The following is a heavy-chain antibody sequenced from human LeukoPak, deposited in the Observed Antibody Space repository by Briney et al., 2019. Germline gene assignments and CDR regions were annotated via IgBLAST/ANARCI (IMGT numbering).Heavy chain of an antibody. Sequence: GESLKISCKGSGYSFTSYWIGWVRQVPGKGLEWMGIIYPGDSDTSYSPSFQGQVTISADKSISTAYLQWSSLKAPDTAMYYCARISSGWYTLFDYWGQGTLVTVSS. D-gene: IGHD6-19*01. J-gene: IGHJ4*02. CDR1: GYSFTSYW. V-gene: IGHV5-51*01. CDR3: ARISSGWYTLFDY. CDR2: IYPGDSDT.